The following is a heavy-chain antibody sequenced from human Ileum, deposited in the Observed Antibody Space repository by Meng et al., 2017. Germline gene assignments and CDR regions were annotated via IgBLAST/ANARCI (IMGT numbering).Heavy chain of an antibody. J-gene: IGHJ4*02. CDR3: ARGKAIPDF. Sequence: QVQLQVSGPGLVKPSETLSLTCTVSGGCISGSYWSWIRQFPGKGLEWIGYTYYSGTTSYNPSLRGRVTMSVDTSRAQFSLKLTSETAADTAIYCCARGKAIPDFWGQGTLVTVSS. CDR2: TYYSGTT. CDR1: GGCISGSY. V-gene: IGHV4-59*08. D-gene: IGHD2-2*02.